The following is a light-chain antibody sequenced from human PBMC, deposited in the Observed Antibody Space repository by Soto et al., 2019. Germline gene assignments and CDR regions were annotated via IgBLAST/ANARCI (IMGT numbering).Light chain of an antibody. V-gene: IGKV3-15*01. CDR1: ESVTRN. J-gene: IGKJ5*01. CDR3: QQYNDWPPIT. Sequence: EVVLTQSPVILSVSPEESNTLSCRASESVTRNLAWYQHIPGQAPRLLVFHASVRATGIPARFSGSGSGTEFSLTISNLQSEDFAVYFCQQYNDWPPITFGQGTRLEIK. CDR2: HAS.